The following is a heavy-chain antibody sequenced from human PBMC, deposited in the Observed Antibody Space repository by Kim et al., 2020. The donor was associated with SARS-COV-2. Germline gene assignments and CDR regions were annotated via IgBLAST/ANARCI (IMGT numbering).Heavy chain of an antibody. Sequence: GGSLRLSCAASGFTFSDHYMDWVRQAPGKGLEWVGRTRNKINFYTTDYAASVKGRFTISRDDSKNSLYLQMNSLKTDDTAVYYCVRGSVVRGVTPTPYYYGMDVWGQGTTVTVS. CDR3: VRGSVVRGVTPTPYYYGMDV. CDR2: TRNKINFYTT. J-gene: IGHJ6*02. CDR1: GFTFSDHY. D-gene: IGHD3-10*01. V-gene: IGHV3-72*01.